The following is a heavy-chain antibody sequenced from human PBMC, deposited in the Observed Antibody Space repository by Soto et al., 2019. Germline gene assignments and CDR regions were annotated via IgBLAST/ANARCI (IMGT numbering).Heavy chain of an antibody. CDR1: GFTFSSYA. V-gene: IGHV3-30-3*01. CDR2: ISYDGSNK. J-gene: IGHJ6*02. D-gene: IGHD6-13*01. CDR3: ARDRGIAAAGKFYYGMDV. Sequence: QVQLVESGGGVVQPGRSLRLSCAASGFTFSSYAMHWVRQAPGKGLEWVAGISYDGSNKYYADSVKGRFTISRDNSKNTLYLQMNSLRAEDTAVYYWARDRGIAAAGKFYYGMDVWGQGTTVTVSS.